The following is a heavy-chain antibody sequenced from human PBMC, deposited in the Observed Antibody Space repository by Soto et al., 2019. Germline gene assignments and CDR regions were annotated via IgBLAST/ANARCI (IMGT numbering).Heavy chain of an antibody. Sequence: VGSRRLSCAASGYTFSSGAMSWFRQAPGKGLEWVSAISGSGGSTYYADSVKGRFTISRDNSKKTLYLQMNILRVEDTAVYYCAKDPWIAVAGVGDAFDIWGQGTMVTVSS. CDR3: AKDPWIAVAGVGDAFDI. J-gene: IGHJ3*02. CDR1: GYTFSSGA. D-gene: IGHD6-19*01. CDR2: ISGSGGST. V-gene: IGHV3-23*01.